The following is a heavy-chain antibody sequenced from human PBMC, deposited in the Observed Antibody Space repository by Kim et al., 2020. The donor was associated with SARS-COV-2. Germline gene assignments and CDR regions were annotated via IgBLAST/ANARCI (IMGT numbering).Heavy chain of an antibody. V-gene: IGHV3-23*01. Sequence: GGSLRLSCAASGFTFSSYAMSWVRQAPGKGLEWVSAISGSGGSTYYADSVKGRFTISRDNSKNTLYLQMNSLRAEDTAVYYCAKLPFRGITFGGVTEGSVATDYWGQGTLVTVSS. CDR3: AKLPFRGITFGGVTEGSVATDY. J-gene: IGHJ4*02. CDR2: ISGSGGST. D-gene: IGHD3-16*01. CDR1: GFTFSSYA.